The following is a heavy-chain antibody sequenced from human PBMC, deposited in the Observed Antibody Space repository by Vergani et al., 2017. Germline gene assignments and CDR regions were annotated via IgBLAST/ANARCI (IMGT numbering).Heavy chain of an antibody. CDR1: GYSFTNYW. CDR3: TRLYGRDSSGSKYFDY. V-gene: IGHV5-51*01. Sequence: EVQLVQSGAEVKKPGESLKISCQISGYSFTNYWIGWVRQMPGKGLEWMGNIHPADSGTRYSPSFQGQVTSSVDKSISTAYLQRSSLRASDSAMYYCTRLYGRDSSGSKYFDYWGQGTLVTVSS. CDR2: IHPADSGT. D-gene: IGHD3-22*01. J-gene: IGHJ4*02.